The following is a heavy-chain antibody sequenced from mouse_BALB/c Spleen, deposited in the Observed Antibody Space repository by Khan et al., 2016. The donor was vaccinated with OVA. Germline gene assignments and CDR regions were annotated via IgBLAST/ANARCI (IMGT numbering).Heavy chain of an antibody. Sequence: QVQLKESGPGLVAPSQSLSITCTVSGFALTSYGVHWVRQPPGKGLEWLGVIWAGGSTNYNSALMSRLTISNDNSKSQVCCEMKRLQTDDTAMYYCARFHDGYYYNVDYWGQGTSVTVSS. J-gene: IGHJ4*01. CDR3: ARFHDGYYYNVDY. CDR1: GFALTSYG. D-gene: IGHD2-3*01. CDR2: IWAGGST. V-gene: IGHV2-9*02.